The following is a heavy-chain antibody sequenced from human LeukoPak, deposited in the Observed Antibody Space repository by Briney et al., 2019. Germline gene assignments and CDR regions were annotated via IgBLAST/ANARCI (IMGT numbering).Heavy chain of an antibody. CDR2: IIPIFGTA. J-gene: IGHJ5*02. V-gene: IGHV1-69*05. CDR3: ARDTYDFWSGYLGWFDP. D-gene: IGHD3-3*01. Sequence: KPGSSVKVSCKASGGTFSSYAISWVRQAPGQGLEWMGRIIPIFGTANYAQKFQGRVTITTDESTSTAYMELSSLGSEDTAVYYCARDTYDFWSGYLGWFDPWGQGTLVTVSS. CDR1: GGTFSSYA.